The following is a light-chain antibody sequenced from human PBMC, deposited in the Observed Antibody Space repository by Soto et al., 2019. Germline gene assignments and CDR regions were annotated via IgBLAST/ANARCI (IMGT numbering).Light chain of an antibody. CDR2: RNN. J-gene: IGLJ1*01. V-gene: IGLV1-47*01. CDR3: APWDDSLGSV. Sequence: QSVLTQRPSASGSPGQRVTSSGSGSSSNIGSKYVYWYQQLPGTAPKLLIYRNNQRPSGVPDRFSGSTSGTSASLAISGLRSAYVADYYCAPWDDSLGSVFGTGTKVTVL. CDR1: SSNIGSKY.